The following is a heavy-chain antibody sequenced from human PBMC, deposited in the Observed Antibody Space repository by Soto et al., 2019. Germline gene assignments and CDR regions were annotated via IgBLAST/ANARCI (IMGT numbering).Heavy chain of an antibody. J-gene: IGHJ4*02. V-gene: IGHV3-49*04. CDR2: IRSKAYGGTT. CDR1: GFTFGDYA. Sequence: GGSLRLSCTASGFTFGDYAMSWVRQAPGKGLEWVGFIRSKAYGGTTEYAASVKGRFTISRDDSKSIAYLQMNSLKTEDTAVYYCTGPEYYFDYWGQGTLVTVSS. CDR3: TGPEYYFDY.